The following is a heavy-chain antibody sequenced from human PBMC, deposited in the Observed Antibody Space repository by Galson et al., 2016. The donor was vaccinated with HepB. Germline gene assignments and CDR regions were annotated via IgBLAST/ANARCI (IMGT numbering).Heavy chain of an antibody. J-gene: IGHJ4*02. CDR2: ISGSGVDT. CDR1: GFTFSSQA. Sequence: SLRLSCAASGFTFSSQAMSWVRQTPGKGLEWVSAISGSGVDTYYADSVKGRFTIARDNSKTTLYRQMNSLRAEDTAVYYCARPDFTYNGAWYLFHYWGQGTLVTVSS. V-gene: IGHV3-23*01. CDR3: ARPDFTYNGAWYLFHY. D-gene: IGHD6-19*01.